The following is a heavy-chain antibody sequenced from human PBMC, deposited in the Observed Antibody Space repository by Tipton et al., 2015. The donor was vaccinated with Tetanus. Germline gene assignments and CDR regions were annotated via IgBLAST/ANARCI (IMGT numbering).Heavy chain of an antibody. J-gene: IGHJ5*02. CDR2: IYYSGST. Sequence: TLSLTCTVSGGSISSYYWSWIRQPPGKGLEWIGYIYYSGSTNYNPSFKSRVTISVDTSKNQFSLKLSSVTAADTAVYYCARGGRYDYGVQGWFDPWGQGTLVTVSS. V-gene: IGHV4-59*01. CDR3: ARGGRYDYGVQGWFDP. CDR1: GGSISSYY. D-gene: IGHD4-17*01.